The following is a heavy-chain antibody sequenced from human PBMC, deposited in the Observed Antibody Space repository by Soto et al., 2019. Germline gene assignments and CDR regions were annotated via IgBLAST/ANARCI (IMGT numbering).Heavy chain of an antibody. CDR2: IWYDGNNK. CDR1: GFTFSNYD. J-gene: IGHJ4*02. Sequence: QVQLVESGGGVVQPGRSLRLSCAASGFTFSNYDMHWDRQAPGKGLEWVAVIWYDGNNKYYADSVKGRFTISRDNSKIPLYLQLSSLRAEDTAVYYCATGGSRADYWGQGTLVTVSS. D-gene: IGHD2-2*01. V-gene: IGHV3-33*01. CDR3: ATGGSRADY.